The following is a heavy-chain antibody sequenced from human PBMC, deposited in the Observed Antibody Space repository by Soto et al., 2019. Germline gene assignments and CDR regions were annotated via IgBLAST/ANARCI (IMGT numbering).Heavy chain of an antibody. D-gene: IGHD5-18*01. Sequence: EVQVLESGGGLVQPGGSLRLSCAASGFAFSSYAMSWVRQAPGKGLERVSGISGRGDFTYYADSVRGRFTVSRDNSMDTLALQMNGLRAEDTAIYYCAKAGDTGNHYFDRWGQGTLVTVSS. CDR1: GFAFSSYA. J-gene: IGHJ4*02. V-gene: IGHV3-23*01. CDR2: ISGRGDFT. CDR3: AKAGDTGNHYFDR.